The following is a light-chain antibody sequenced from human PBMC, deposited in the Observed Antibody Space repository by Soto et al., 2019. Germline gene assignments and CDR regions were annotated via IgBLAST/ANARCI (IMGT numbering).Light chain of an antibody. J-gene: IGKJ1*01. CDR1: QGISVW. CDR2: KAS. CDR3: QQYSSYSPT. Sequence: DIQMTQSPSTLSASVGDRVTITCRASQGISVWLAWYQQKAGKAPNLLIYKASRLESGVPSRFSGSGSETEFTLTISGLQPGDSATYYCQQYSSYSPTFGQGTKVDIK. V-gene: IGKV1-5*03.